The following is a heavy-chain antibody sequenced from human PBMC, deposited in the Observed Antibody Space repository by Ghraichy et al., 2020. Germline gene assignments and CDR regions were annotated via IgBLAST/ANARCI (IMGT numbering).Heavy chain of an antibody. CDR3: ARLEYYDILAGYYIPSYFDY. V-gene: IGHV4-39*01. CDR2: IYYSGST. CDR1: GGSISSSSYY. J-gene: IGHJ4*02. D-gene: IGHD3-9*01. Sequence: SETLSLTCTVSGGSISSSSYYWGWIRQPPGKGLEWIGNIYYSGSTYYNSSLKSRVTISVDTSKNQFSLKLSSVTAADTAVYYCARLEYYDILAGYYIPSYFDYWGQGTLVTVSS.